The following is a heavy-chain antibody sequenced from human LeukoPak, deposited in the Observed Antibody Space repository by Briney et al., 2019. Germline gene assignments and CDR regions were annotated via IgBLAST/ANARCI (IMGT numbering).Heavy chain of an antibody. D-gene: IGHD1-26*01. V-gene: IGHV4-34*01. CDR2: INHSGST. J-gene: IGHJ4*02. CDR3: ARDGRFPPEVLPRYFDY. Sequence: SETLSLTCAVYGGSFSGYYWSWIRQPPGKGLEWIGEINHSGSTNYNPSLKSRVTISVDTSKNQFSLKLSSVTAADTAVYYCARDGRFPPEVLPRYFDYWGQGTLVTVSS. CDR1: GGSFSGYY.